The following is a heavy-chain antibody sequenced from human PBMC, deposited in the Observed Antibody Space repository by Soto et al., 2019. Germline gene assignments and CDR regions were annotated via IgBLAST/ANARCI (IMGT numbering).Heavy chain of an antibody. J-gene: IGHJ5*02. D-gene: IGHD3-10*01. CDR2: INHSGST. Sequence: QVQLQQWGAGLLKPSETLSLTCAVYGGSFSGYYWSWIRQPPGKGLEWIGEINHSGSTNYNPSLKSRVTISVDTSKNQSSLKLSSVTAADTAVYYCARGSKYYYGSGRFGWFDPWGQGTLVTVSS. CDR3: ARGSKYYYGSGRFGWFDP. CDR1: GGSFSGYY. V-gene: IGHV4-34*01.